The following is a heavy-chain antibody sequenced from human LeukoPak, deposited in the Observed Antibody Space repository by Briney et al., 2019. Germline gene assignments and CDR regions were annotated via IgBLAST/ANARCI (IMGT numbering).Heavy chain of an antibody. Sequence: SETLSLTCTVSGGSISYYYWSWIRQPPGKGLEWIGYVYYSGSTSYNPSLKSRVTISLDTSKHQFSLKLNSVTAADTAVYYCARHAYCGGDCFGGAFEIWGQGTMVTVSS. D-gene: IGHD2-21*02. CDR2: VYYSGST. CDR3: ARHAYCGGDCFGGAFEI. CDR1: GGSISYYY. J-gene: IGHJ3*02. V-gene: IGHV4-59*08.